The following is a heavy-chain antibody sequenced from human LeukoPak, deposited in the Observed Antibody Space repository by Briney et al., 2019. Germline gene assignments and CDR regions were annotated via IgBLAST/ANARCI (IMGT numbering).Heavy chain of an antibody. J-gene: IGHJ4*02. CDR1: GFTFSSYS. Sequence: PGGSLRLSCAASGFTFSSYSMNWVRQAPGKGLEWVSYISSSSSTIYYADSVKGRFTISRDNADNSLFLQMDSLRAEDTAVYYCARVYCSGGACNRYFFDFWGQGTLVTVSS. D-gene: IGHD2-15*01. CDR3: ARVYCSGGACNRYFFDF. V-gene: IGHV3-48*04. CDR2: ISSSSSTI.